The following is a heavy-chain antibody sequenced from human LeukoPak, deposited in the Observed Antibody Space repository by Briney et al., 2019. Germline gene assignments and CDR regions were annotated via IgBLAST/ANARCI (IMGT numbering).Heavy chain of an antibody. CDR3: AREVAVAGPDERFDY. V-gene: IGHV4-31*03. Sequence: SQTLSLTCTVSGGSISSGGYYWSWIRQHPGKGLEWIGYIYYSGSTYYNPSLKSRVTISVDTSKNQFSLKLSSVTAADTAVYYCAREVAVAGPDERFDYWGQGTLVTVSS. CDR1: GGSISSGGYY. CDR2: IYYSGST. D-gene: IGHD6-19*01. J-gene: IGHJ4*02.